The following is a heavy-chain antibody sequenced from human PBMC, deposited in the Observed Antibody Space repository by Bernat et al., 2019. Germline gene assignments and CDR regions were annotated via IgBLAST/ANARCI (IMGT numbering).Heavy chain of an antibody. CDR2: ISWNSGSI. CDR3: AAPALFLEWSADAFDI. Sequence: EVQLVESGGGLVQPGRSLRLSCAASGFTFDDYAMHWVRQAPGKGLEWVSGISWNSGSIGYADSVKGRFTISRDNAKNSLYLQMNSLRAEDTAVYYCAAPALFLEWSADAFDIWGQGTMVTVSS. D-gene: IGHD3-3*01. V-gene: IGHV3-9*01. CDR1: GFTFDDYA. J-gene: IGHJ3*02.